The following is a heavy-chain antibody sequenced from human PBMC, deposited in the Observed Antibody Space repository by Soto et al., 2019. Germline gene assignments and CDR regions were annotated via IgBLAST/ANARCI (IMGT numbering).Heavy chain of an antibody. CDR1: GFTFSSYA. Sequence: EVQLLESGGGLVQPGGSLRVSCAASGFTFSSYAMRWVRQAPGKGLEWVSAISGSGGSTYYADSVKGRFTISRDNSKNTLYLQMNSLRAEDTAVYYCARWGSGSYYDYWGQGTLVTVSS. CDR2: ISGSGGST. D-gene: IGHD1-26*01. CDR3: ARWGSGSYYDY. V-gene: IGHV3-23*01. J-gene: IGHJ4*02.